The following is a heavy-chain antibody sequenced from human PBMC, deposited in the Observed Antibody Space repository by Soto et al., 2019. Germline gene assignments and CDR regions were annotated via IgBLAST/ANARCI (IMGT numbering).Heavy chain of an antibody. Sequence: GGSLRLSCAVSGFNVMSYWMSWVRQAPGKGLEWVASIKDDGSEIYYLQSVRGRFSISRDSAGNALHLTMNYLSAEDTGVYFCARDIGFDHVNWGQGTLVTVSS. CDR3: ARDIGFDHVN. D-gene: IGHD2-15*01. CDR1: GFNVMSYW. J-gene: IGHJ4*02. V-gene: IGHV3-7*01. CDR2: IKDDGSEI.